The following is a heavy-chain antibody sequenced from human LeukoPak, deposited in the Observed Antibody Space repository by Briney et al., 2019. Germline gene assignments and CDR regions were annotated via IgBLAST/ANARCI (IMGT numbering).Heavy chain of an antibody. CDR3: ARETGYCSSTSCLIDFNWFDP. Sequence: SETLSLTCTVSGGSISSYYWSCIRQPPGKGLEWIGYIYYSGSTNYNPSLKSRVTISVDTSKNQFSLKLSSVTAADTAVYYCARETGYCSSTSCLIDFNWFDPWGQGTLVTVSS. V-gene: IGHV4-59*01. CDR1: GGSISSYY. D-gene: IGHD2-2*01. J-gene: IGHJ5*02. CDR2: IYYSGST.